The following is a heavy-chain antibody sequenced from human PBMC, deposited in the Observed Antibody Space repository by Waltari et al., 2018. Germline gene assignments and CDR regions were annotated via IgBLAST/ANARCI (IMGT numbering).Heavy chain of an antibody. CDR2: IIPIFGTA. V-gene: IGHV1-69*13. D-gene: IGHD6-13*01. CDR1: GGTFSSYA. J-gene: IGHJ6*02. Sequence: QVQLVQSGAEVKKPGSSVKVSCKASGGTFSSYAISWVRQAPGQGLEWMGRIIPIFGTANYAQKFQGRVTITADESTSTAYMELSSLRSEDTAVYYCARDRAAAGPYYYYGMDVWGQGTTVTVSS. CDR3: ARDRAAAGPYYYYGMDV.